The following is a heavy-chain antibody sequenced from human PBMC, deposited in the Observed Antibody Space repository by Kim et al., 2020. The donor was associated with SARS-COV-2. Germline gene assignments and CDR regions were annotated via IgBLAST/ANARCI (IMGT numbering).Heavy chain of an antibody. D-gene: IGHD3-10*01. J-gene: IGHJ3*02. Sequence: GGSLRLSCAAYGFTFDDYAMHWVRQAPGKGLEWVSGISWNSGSKGYADSVKGRFTISIDNAKNSLYLQMNRLSAEDTALYYCEKDIRGARYYYGSGSYHCAFDIWGQGTMVTVSS. V-gene: IGHV3-9*01. CDR3: EKDIRGARYYYGSGSYHCAFDI. CDR1: GFTFDDYA. CDR2: ISWNSGSK.